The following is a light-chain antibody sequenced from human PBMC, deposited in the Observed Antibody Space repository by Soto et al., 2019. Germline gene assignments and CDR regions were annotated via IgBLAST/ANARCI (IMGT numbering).Light chain of an antibody. V-gene: IGKV2D-29*01. J-gene: IGKJ1*01. CDR2: EVF. CDR3: MQSIQLPWT. Sequence: DIVMTQTPLSLSVTPGQPASISCKSSQSLPHHDGKTSLYWYLQKTGQPPQLLIYEVFNRFSGVPDRFSGSGSGTDFTLKISRVEAEDVGVYYCMQSIQLPWTFGQGTKVDIK. CDR1: QSLPHHDGKTS.